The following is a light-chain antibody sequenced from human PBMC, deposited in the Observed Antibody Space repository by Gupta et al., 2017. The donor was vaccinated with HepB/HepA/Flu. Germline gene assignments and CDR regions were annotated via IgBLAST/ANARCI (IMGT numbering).Light chain of an antibody. J-gene: IGKJ2*01. V-gene: IGKV1-39*01. CDR3: QQNDTSRNT. Sequence: DIQMTQSPSSLSASVGDRVTITCRASQSISSHLNWYQQTPGKAPKVLIYDASTLQSGVPSRFSGSASGTDFTLTISMLHPEDFASYYFQQNDTSRNTFGLGTKLEIK. CDR2: DAS. CDR1: QSISSH.